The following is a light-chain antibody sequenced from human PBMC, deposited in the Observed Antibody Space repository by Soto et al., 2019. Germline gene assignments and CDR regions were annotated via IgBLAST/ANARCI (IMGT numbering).Light chain of an antibody. J-gene: IGLJ1*01. CDR1: SSDVGGYNY. Sequence: QSALTQPASVSGSPGQSITISCTGTSSDVGGYNYVSWYQQHPGKAPKLMIYEVSNRPSGVSNRFSGSKSGNTASLTISGLQAEDEADYYCSSYAGSNILVFGTGTKLTVL. V-gene: IGLV2-14*01. CDR3: SSYAGSNILV. CDR2: EVS.